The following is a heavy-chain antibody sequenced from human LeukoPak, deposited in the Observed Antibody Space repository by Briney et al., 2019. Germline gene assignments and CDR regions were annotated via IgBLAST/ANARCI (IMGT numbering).Heavy chain of an antibody. CDR3: ARTPGTTSLDY. Sequence: GGSLRLSCEASGFTFGSYWMSWVRQVPGKGLEWVANIRQDGGETYSVDSVKGRFIISRDNAKNSLFLQMNSLRVEDTAVYYCARTPGTTSLDYWGQGTLVTVSS. CDR2: IRQDGGET. J-gene: IGHJ4*02. D-gene: IGHD1-1*01. V-gene: IGHV3-7*04. CDR1: GFTFGSYW.